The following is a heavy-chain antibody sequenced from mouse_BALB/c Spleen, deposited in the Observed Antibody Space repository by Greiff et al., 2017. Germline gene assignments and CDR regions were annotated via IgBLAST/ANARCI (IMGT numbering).Heavy chain of an antibody. V-gene: IGHV1S81*02. D-gene: IGHD1-1*01. CDR3: TRVDYYGYSDY. CDR2: INPSNGGT. J-gene: IGHJ2*01. CDR1: GYTFTSYY. Sequence: VQLQQSGAELVKPGASVKLSCKASGYTFTSYYMYWVKQRPGQGLEWIGEINPSNGGTNFNEKFKSKATLTVDKSSSTAYMQLSSLTSEDSAVYYCTRVDYYGYSDYWGQGTTLTVSS.